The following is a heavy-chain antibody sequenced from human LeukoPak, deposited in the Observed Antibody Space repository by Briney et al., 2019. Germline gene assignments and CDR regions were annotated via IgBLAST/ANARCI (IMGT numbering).Heavy chain of an antibody. J-gene: IGHJ4*02. Sequence: PGGSLRLSCAASGFTVSSNYMSWVRQAPGNGLERVSVIYSGGSTYYADSVKGRFTISRDNSKNTLYLQMNSLRAEDTAVYYCANTGLYDYGDYGHYWGQGTLVTVSS. D-gene: IGHD4-17*01. CDR1: GFTVSSNY. V-gene: IGHV3-66*01. CDR3: ANTGLYDYGDYGHY. CDR2: IYSGGST.